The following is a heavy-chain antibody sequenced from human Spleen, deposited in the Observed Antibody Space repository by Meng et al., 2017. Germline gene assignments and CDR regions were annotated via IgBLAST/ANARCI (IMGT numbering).Heavy chain of an antibody. Sequence: SQTPSLTRAVSGGSTSSGRHYWNWSRQPPGKGLEWIGSIHSSGSTHYNPPLTSRLSISVDTSKSQFSLKLSSVTAADTAVYYCARGMHKVGYHYYGVGVWGQGTTVTVSS. J-gene: IGHJ6*02. V-gene: IGHV4-39*07. CDR3: ARGMHKVGYHYYGVGV. D-gene: IGHD5-12*01. CDR2: IHSSGST. CDR1: GGSTSSGRHY.